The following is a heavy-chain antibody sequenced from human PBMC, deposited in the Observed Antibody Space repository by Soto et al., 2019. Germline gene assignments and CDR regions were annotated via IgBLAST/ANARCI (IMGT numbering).Heavy chain of an antibody. CDR1: GGTFSSYA. V-gene: IGHV1-69*12. Sequence: QVQLVQSGAEVKKPGSSVKVSCKASGGTFSSYAISWVRQAPGQGLEWMGGIIPIFGTANYAQKFQGRVTITADESTSKSYMELSRLRSEDTAVYYCARDRPEGYAFDYWGQGTLVTVSS. D-gene: IGHD2-15*01. CDR3: ARDRPEGYAFDY. CDR2: IIPIFGTA. J-gene: IGHJ4*02.